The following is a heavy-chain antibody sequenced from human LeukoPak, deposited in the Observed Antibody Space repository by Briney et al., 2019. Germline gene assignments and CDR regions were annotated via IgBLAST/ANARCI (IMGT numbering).Heavy chain of an antibody. D-gene: IGHD3-3*01. V-gene: IGHV3-13*01. Sequence: GGSLRLSCAASGFTFSSYDMHWVRQATGKGLEWVSAIGTAGDTYYPGSVKGRFSISRENAKNSLYLQMNSLRAGDTAVYYCAXXXXXRFLEWXPLGYDMDVWGKGTTVTVSS. CDR3: AXXXXXRFLEWXPLGYDMDV. CDR2: IGTAGDT. J-gene: IGHJ6*03. CDR1: GFTFSSYD.